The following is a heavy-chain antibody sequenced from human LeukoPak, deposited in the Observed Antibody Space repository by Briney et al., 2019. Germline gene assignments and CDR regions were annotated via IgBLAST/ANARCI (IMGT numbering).Heavy chain of an antibody. CDR2: ISHHGNNK. CDR3: AREYSRADAFDI. V-gene: IGHV3-30-3*01. CDR1: GFPFDTYG. Sequence: GTSLRLSCVVSGFPFDTYGMHWIRQIPGKGLEWLTLISHHGNNKYYADSVKGRFTISRDNSKNMVYLQMDSLRVEDTAVYYCAREYSRADAFDIWGQGTLVTVSS. J-gene: IGHJ3*02. D-gene: IGHD2-15*01.